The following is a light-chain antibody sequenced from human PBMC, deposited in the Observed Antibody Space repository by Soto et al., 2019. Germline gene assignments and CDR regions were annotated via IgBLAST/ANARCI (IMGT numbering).Light chain of an antibody. CDR2: GAS. CDR1: HSVDSTH. CDR3: QHYGDSRT. Sequence: EIVLTQSPGTLSLSPGERATLSCRTSHSVDSTHLAWYQQKPGQAPRLLIYGASGRATGIPDRFGGSGSGTDLTLTISRLEPDDFAVYYCQHYGDSRTFGQGNKVEFK. V-gene: IGKV3-20*01. J-gene: IGKJ1*01.